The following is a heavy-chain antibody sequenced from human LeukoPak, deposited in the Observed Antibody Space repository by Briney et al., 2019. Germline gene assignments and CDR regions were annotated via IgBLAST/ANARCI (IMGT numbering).Heavy chain of an antibody. Sequence: PSETLFLTCTVSGYSISSYYYWGWIRQPPGKGLEWIGSIYQSGSTSYNPSLKSRVTISVDTSKNQFSLKLSSVTAADTAVYYCARAIPWFDPWGQGTLVTVSS. CDR2: IYQSGST. CDR3: ARAIPWFDP. CDR1: GYSISSYYY. J-gene: IGHJ5*02. V-gene: IGHV4-38-2*02.